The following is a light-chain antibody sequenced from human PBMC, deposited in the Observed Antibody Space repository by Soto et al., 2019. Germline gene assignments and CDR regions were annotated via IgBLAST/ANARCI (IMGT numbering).Light chain of an antibody. J-gene: IGKJ1*01. CDR2: GTS. CDR1: QSVNIN. CDR3: QQYNNWPRT. Sequence: EIVMTQSPATLSVSPGERATLSCRASQSVNINLAWYQQKPGQAPRLLIYGTSTRATGIPARFSGSGSGTEFTLTISSLQSEDFAVYYCQQYNNWPRTFGQGTKVDIK. V-gene: IGKV3-15*01.